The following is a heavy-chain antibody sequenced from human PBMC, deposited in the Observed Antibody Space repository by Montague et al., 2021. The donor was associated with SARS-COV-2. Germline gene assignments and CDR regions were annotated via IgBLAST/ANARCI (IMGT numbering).Heavy chain of an antibody. V-gene: IGHV3-7*01. CDR1: GLTFSRFW. D-gene: IGHD3-10*01. CDR2: IGEDGSET. CDR3: VSWGSGSP. Sequence: SLRLSCAASGLTFSRFWMSWIRQTAGKGLEWVANIGEDGSETYYVDSVKGRFTISRDNAEKSLYLQMNSLRPEDTAVYYCVSWGSGSPWGQGTLVTVSS. J-gene: IGHJ5*02.